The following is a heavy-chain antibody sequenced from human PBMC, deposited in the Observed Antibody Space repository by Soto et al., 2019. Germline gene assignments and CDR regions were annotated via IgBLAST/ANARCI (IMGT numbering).Heavy chain of an antibody. D-gene: IGHD5-18*01. V-gene: IGHV3-7*03. J-gene: IGHJ4*02. CDR3: ARVLWGQGLQLWFGFDY. CDR1: GFTFSSYW. Sequence: GGSLRFSCAASGFTFSSYWMSWVRQAPGKGLEWVANIKQDGSEKYYVDSVKGRFTISRDNAKNSLYLQMNSLRAEDTAVYYCARVLWGQGLQLWFGFDYWGQGTLVTVSS. CDR2: IKQDGSEK.